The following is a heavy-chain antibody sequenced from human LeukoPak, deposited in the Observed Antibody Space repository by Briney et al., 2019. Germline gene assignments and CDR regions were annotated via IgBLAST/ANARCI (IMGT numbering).Heavy chain of an antibody. D-gene: IGHD3-10*01. CDR3: TTRSGSYYRVDY. V-gene: IGHV3-15*01. J-gene: IGHJ4*02. Sequence: GGSLRLSCAASGFTFSNAWMSWVRQAPGKGLEWVGRIKSKTDGGTTDYAAPVKGRFTISRDDSKNMLYLQMNSLKTEDTAVYYCTTRSGSYYRVDYWGQGTLVTVSS. CDR2: IKSKTDGGTT. CDR1: GFTFSNAW.